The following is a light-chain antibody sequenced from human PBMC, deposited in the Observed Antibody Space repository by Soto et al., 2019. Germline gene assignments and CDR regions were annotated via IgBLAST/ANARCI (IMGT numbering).Light chain of an antibody. J-gene: IGKJ1*01. CDR1: QSVSSSY. CDR3: QQYGSSPET. CDR2: DAS. V-gene: IGKV3-20*01. Sequence: EIVLTQSPGTLSLSPGERATLSCRASQSVSSSYLAWYQQKPGQAPRLLIYDASSRATGIPDRFSGSGSRPVFTLTIRRLEPEDFAVYYCQQYGSSPETFGQGTKVEIK.